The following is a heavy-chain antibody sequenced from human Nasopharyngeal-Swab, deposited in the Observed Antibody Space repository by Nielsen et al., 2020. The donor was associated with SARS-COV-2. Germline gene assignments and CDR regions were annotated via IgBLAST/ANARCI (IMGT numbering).Heavy chain of an antibody. V-gene: IGHV1-18*01. CDR1: GYTFTSYD. J-gene: IGHJ4*02. Sequence: ASVKVSCKASGYTFTSYDINWVRQATGQGLEWMGWMNPNSGNTNYAQKLQGRVTMTTDTSTSTAYMELRSLRSDDTAVYYCATRAVAGFFDYWGQGTLVTVSS. CDR3: ATRAVAGFFDY. CDR2: MNPNSGNT. D-gene: IGHD6-19*01.